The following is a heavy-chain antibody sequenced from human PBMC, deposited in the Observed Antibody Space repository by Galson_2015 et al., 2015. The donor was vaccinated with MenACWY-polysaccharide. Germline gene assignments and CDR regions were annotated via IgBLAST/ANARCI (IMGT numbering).Heavy chain of an antibody. CDR2: INEDGSEK. CDR1: GFTFSIYW. D-gene: IGHD3-22*01. CDR3: GRPYYRLNTVFDY. Sequence: SLRLSCAASGFTFSIYWMTWVRQAPGKGLEWVANINEDGSEKQYVDSVKGRFTISRDNAKNSVFLQMNSLRAEDTAVYYCGRPYYRLNTVFDYWGQGTLVTASS. V-gene: IGHV3-7*01. J-gene: IGHJ4*02.